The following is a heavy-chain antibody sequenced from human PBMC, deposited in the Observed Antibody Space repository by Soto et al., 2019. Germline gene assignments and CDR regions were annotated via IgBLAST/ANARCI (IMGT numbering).Heavy chain of an antibody. CDR2: ISAYNGNI. Sequence: ASVKVSCKASGYTFTSYGIRWVRQAPGQGLEWMGWISAYNGNINYAQKLQGRVTMTTDTSTSTAYMELRSLRSDDTAVYYCARVRGIYYLSHLPHFDYWGQGTLVTVSS. V-gene: IGHV1-18*01. CDR1: GYTFTSYG. D-gene: IGHD1-26*01. CDR3: ARVRGIYYLSHLPHFDY. J-gene: IGHJ4*02.